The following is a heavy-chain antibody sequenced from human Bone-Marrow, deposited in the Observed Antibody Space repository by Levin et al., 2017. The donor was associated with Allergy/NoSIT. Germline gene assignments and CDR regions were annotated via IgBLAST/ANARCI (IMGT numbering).Heavy chain of an antibody. Sequence: GGSLRLSCAASGLTFSNYGMHWVRQAPGKGLEWVAVIASDGKDKHLADSVRGRFTISRDNSKNTVYLEMNSLRAEDTAVYHCAKDQVYGAASYYFDYWGQGTLVSVSS. CDR1: GLTFSNYG. CDR2: IASDGKDK. D-gene: IGHD4-17*01. V-gene: IGHV3-30*18. CDR3: AKDQVYGAASYYFDY. J-gene: IGHJ4*02.